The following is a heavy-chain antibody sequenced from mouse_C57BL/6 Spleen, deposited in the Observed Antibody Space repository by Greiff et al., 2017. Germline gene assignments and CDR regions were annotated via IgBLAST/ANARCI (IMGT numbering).Heavy chain of an antibody. CDR1: GFTFSSYA. CDR2: ISSGGDYI. CDR3: TSPLYDGYYGGWVDY. D-gene: IGHD2-3*01. J-gene: IGHJ2*01. V-gene: IGHV5-9-1*02. Sequence: EVMLVESGEGLVKPGGSLKLSCAASGFTFSSYAMSWVRQTPEKRLEWVAYISSGGDYIYYADTVKGRFTISRDNARNTLYLQMSSLKSEDTAMYYCTSPLYDGYYGGWVDYWGQGTTLTVSS.